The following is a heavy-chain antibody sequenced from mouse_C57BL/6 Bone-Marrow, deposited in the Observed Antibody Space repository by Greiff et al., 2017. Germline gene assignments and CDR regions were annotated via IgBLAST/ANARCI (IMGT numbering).Heavy chain of an antibody. J-gene: IGHJ3*01. CDR1: GFTFSSYG. CDR3: ARRDYDWFAY. Sequence: EVKLVESGGDLVKPGGSLKLSCAASGFTFSSYGMSWVRPTPDTRLEWVATISSGGIYTYYPDSVKGRFTISRDNAKNTLYLQMSSLKSEDTAMYYCARRDYDWFAYWGQGTLVTVSA. D-gene: IGHD2-4*01. CDR2: ISSGGIYT. V-gene: IGHV5-6*02.